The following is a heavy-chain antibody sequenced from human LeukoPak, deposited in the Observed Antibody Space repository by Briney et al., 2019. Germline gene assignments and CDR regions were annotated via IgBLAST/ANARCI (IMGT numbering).Heavy chain of an antibody. CDR2: INTNTGNP. J-gene: IGHJ6*04. CDR1: GYTFTNDA. Sequence: ASVKVSCKASGYTFTNDAMNWVRQAPGQGLEWMGWINTNTGNPTYAQGFTGRFVFSLDTSVSTAYLQITSLKAEDTAVYYCARRSMVQHLDVWGKGTTVTVSS. D-gene: IGHD3-10*01. V-gene: IGHV7-4-1*02. CDR3: ARRSMVQHLDV.